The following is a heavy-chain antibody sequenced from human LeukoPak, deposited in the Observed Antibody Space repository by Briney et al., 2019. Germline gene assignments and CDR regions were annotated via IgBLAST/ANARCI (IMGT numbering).Heavy chain of an antibody. Sequence: AGGSLRLSCAASGFTFSSYGMHWVRQAPGKGLEWVAVISYDGSNKYYADSVKGRFTISRDNSKNTLYLQMNSLRAEDTAVYYCAKERRAAAGTWFDYWGQGTLVTVSS. CDR1: GFTFSSYG. CDR3: AKERRAAAGTWFDY. J-gene: IGHJ4*02. CDR2: ISYDGSNK. D-gene: IGHD6-13*01. V-gene: IGHV3-30*18.